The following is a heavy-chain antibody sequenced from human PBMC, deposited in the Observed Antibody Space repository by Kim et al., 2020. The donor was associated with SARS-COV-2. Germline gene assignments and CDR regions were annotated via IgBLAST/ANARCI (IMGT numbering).Heavy chain of an antibody. CDR2: K. V-gene: IGHV3-30*01. Sequence: KYYADSVKGRFTISRDNSKNALYLQMNSLRAEDTAVYYCARERQLWLRLDYWGQGTLVTVSS. D-gene: IGHD5-18*01. CDR3: ARERQLWLRLDY. J-gene: IGHJ4*02.